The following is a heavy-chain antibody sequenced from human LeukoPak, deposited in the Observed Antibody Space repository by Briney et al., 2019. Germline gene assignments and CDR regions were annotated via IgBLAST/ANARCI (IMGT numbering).Heavy chain of an antibody. D-gene: IGHD3-22*01. CDR2: IWYDGSNK. J-gene: IGHJ1*01. V-gene: IGHV3-33*01. CDR3: ARERVPYSGYYGGSFQH. CDR1: GFTFSSYG. Sequence: GGSLRLSCAASGFTFSSYGMHWVRQAPGKGLEWVAVIWYDGSNKYYADSVKGRFTISRDNSKNTLYLQMNSLRAEDRAVYYCARERVPYSGYYGGSFQHWGQGTLVTVSS.